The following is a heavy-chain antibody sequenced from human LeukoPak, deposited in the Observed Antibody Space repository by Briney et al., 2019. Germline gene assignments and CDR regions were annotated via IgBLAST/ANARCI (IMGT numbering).Heavy chain of an antibody. Sequence: ASVKVSCKASAYTFTGYYMHWVRQAPGQGLEWMGWINLKSGGTNYAQKFQGRVTMTRDTSISVAYMELSRLRSDDTGVYYCVRDLVTSGPNHWGQGTMVTVSS. V-gene: IGHV1-2*02. CDR1: AYTFTGYY. CDR3: VRDLVTSGPNH. D-gene: IGHD4-17*01. CDR2: INLKSGGT. J-gene: IGHJ3*01.